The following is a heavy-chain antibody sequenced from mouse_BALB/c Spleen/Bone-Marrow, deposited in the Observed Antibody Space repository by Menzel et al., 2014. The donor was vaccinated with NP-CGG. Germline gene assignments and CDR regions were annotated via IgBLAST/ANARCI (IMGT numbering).Heavy chain of an antibody. CDR2: ISYSGSA. Sequence: EVMLVESGPSLVKPSQTLSLTCSVTGDSIXSGYWNWIRKFPGNKLEYMGYISYSGSAYYNPSLKSRISITRDTSKNXYYLQLNSVTTEDTATYYCARGRAMGFAYWGQGTLVTVSA. D-gene: IGHD1-1*02. J-gene: IGHJ3*01. CDR3: ARGRAMGFAY. CDR1: GDSIXSGY. V-gene: IGHV3-8*02.